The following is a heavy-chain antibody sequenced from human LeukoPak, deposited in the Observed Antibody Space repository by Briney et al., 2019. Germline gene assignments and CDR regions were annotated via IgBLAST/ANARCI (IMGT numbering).Heavy chain of an antibody. CDR1: GGTFSSYA. V-gene: IGHV1-69*04. Sequence: SVKVSWKASGGTFSSYAISWVRQAPGQGLEWMGRIIPILGIANYAQKFQGRVTITADKSTSTAYMELSSLRSEDTAVYYCARDQIRTIVTYGMDVWGQGTTVTVSS. CDR2: IIPILGIA. J-gene: IGHJ6*02. CDR3: ARDQIRTIVTYGMDV. D-gene: IGHD2-15*01.